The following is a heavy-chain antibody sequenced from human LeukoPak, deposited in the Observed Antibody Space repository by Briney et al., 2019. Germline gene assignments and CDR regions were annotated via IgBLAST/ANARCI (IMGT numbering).Heavy chain of an antibody. CDR2: ISGGGEDT. V-gene: IGHV3-23*01. Sequence: GGSLRLSCTASGFSFRSFAMSWVRQAPGEGLEWVSSISGGGEDTYYADSVKGRFTISRDNSETTLYLQMNSLGGDDRALYYCARTIAQYTNTWLYYYYGLDVWGQGTTVTVSS. D-gene: IGHD6-13*01. CDR1: GFSFRSFA. CDR3: ARTIAQYTNTWLYYYYGLDV. J-gene: IGHJ6*02.